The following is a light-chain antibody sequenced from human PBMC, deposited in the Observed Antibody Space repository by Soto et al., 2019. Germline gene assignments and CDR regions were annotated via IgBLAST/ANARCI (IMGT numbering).Light chain of an antibody. Sequence: EIVLTQSPGTLSLSPWEIATLSCRASQSVSSSYLAWYQQKPGQAPRLLIYGASSRATGMPDRFSGSGSETDFTLTISRLEPEDFAVYYRQQYGSSPWTFGQGTKVDIK. CDR1: QSVSSSY. J-gene: IGKJ1*01. V-gene: IGKV3-20*01. CDR3: QQYGSSPWT. CDR2: GAS.